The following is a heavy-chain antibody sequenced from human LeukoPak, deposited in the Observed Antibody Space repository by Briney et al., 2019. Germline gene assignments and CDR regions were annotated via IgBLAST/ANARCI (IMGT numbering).Heavy chain of an antibody. CDR2: IHSAGRST. V-gene: IGHV3-23*01. J-gene: IGHJ4*02. CDR1: GFTFSSYA. D-gene: IGHD2-8*01. CDR3: ARVPTSGTYYYFDD. Sequence: GGSLRLSCAASGFTFSSYAMAWVRQALGKGLEWVSAIHSAGRSTYYPDSLKGRVTISRDNSKNTLYLQMKSLRPEDTAVYYCARVPTSGTYYYFDDWGQGTLATVSS.